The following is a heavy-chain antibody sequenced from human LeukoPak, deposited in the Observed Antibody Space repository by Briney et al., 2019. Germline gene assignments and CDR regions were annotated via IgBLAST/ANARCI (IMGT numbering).Heavy chain of an antibody. Sequence: GGSLRLSCAASGFTFSSDSMKWGRQAPGKGLEWVSSISSSSSYIYYADPVTGRFTISRDNAKNSLYLQMNSLRAEDTAVYYCVRFWGNFDYWGQGTLVTVAS. D-gene: IGHD7-27*01. CDR3: VRFWGNFDY. CDR1: GFTFSSDS. V-gene: IGHV3-21*01. J-gene: IGHJ4*02. CDR2: ISSSSSYI.